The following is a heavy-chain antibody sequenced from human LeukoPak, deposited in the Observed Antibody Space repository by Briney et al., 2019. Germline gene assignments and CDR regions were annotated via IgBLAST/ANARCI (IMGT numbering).Heavy chain of an antibody. J-gene: IGHJ4*02. CDR2: IYYSRTT. D-gene: IGHD6-13*01. Sequence: PSQTLSPTCTVSGGSISSGDYYWSWIRQPPGKGLEWIGYIYYSRTTYYNPSLKSRLTISVDTSKNQFSLKVTSVTAADTAVYYCARLYSSSWYFDYWGQGSLVTVSS. V-gene: IGHV4-30-4*01. CDR3: ARLYSSSWYFDY. CDR1: GGSISSGDYY.